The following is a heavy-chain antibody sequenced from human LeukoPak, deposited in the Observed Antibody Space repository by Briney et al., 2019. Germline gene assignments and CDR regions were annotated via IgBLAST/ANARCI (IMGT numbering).Heavy chain of an antibody. CDR1: GYTFTSYD. V-gene: IGHV1-8*01. D-gene: IGHD6-6*01. Sequence: ASVKVSCKASGYTFTSYDINWVRQATGQGLEWMGWMNPNSGNTGYAQKFQGRVTMTRNTSINTAYMELSSLRSEDTAVYYCAIQRYSSSSGDFDYWGQGTLVTVSS. J-gene: IGHJ4*02. CDR3: AIQRYSSSSGDFDY. CDR2: MNPNSGNT.